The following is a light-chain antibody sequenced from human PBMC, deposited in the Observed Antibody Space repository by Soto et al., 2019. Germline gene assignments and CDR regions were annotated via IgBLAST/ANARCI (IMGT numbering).Light chain of an antibody. J-gene: IGKJ5*01. V-gene: IGKV3-11*01. CDR3: QQRSNWPIT. CDR2: DAS. Sequence: EIVLTQSPATLSLSPGERATLSCRASQSVSSYLAWYQQKPGQAPRLLIYDASNMATGIPARFSGSGSETDFTLTISSLEPEDFAVYYCQQRSNWPITVGQGTRLEIK. CDR1: QSVSSY.